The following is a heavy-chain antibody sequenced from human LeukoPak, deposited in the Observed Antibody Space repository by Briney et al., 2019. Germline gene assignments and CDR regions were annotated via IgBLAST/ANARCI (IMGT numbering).Heavy chain of an antibody. CDR1: GYTFTSCA. J-gene: IGHJ4*02. CDR3: AREGELGIMDY. V-gene: IGHV1-3*02. D-gene: IGHD7-27*01. Sequence: ASVKVSCKASGYTFTSCAVHWVRQAPGQRLEWMGWSNAGNGNTKYSQEFQGRVTITRDTSARTAYMQLSSLRSEGMVVYYCAREGELGIMDYWGQGTLVTVSS. CDR2: SNAGNGNT.